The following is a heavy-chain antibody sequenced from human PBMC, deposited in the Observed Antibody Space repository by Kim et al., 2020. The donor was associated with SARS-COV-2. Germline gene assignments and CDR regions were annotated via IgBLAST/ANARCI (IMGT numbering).Heavy chain of an antibody. J-gene: IGHJ4*02. Sequence: GGSLRLSCAASGFTFSNAWMSWVRQAPGKGLEWVGRIKSKTDGGTTDYSAPVKGRFTISRDDSKNTLYLQMNSLKTEDTAVYYCTTDRATVATVRFDYWGQGTLVTVSS. CDR3: TTDRATVATVRFDY. D-gene: IGHD4-17*01. CDR2: IKSKTDGGTT. CDR1: GFTFSNAW. V-gene: IGHV3-15*01.